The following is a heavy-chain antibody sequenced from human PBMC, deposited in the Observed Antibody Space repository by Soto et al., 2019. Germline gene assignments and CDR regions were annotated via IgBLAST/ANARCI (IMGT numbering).Heavy chain of an antibody. CDR2: VNHNGNT. V-gene: IGHV4-34*01. CDR3: ARGINMIAPDKSYFDS. CDR1: GGSFSGHY. J-gene: IGHJ4*02. D-gene: IGHD3-22*01. Sequence: SETLSLTCAVYGGSFSGHYWSWIRQPPGKGLEWIGEVNHNGNTNENPSLKSRITISVDTSKDQFSLKLRSVTAADTAVYYCARGINMIAPDKSYFDSWGQGGLVTVSS.